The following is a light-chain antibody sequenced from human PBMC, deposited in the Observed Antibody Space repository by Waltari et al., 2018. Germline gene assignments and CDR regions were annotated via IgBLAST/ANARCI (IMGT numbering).Light chain of an antibody. CDR1: SGDVGGYNY. J-gene: IGLJ2*01. CDR3: SSYAGSNNHVL. V-gene: IGLV2-8*01. Sequence: QSALTQPPSASGSPGQSVTISCTGTSGDVGGYNYVSWYQQHPGKAPKLMIYEVSKRPSGVPDRFSGSKSGNTASLTVSGLQAEDEADYYCSSYAGSNNHVLFGGGTKLTVL. CDR2: EVS.